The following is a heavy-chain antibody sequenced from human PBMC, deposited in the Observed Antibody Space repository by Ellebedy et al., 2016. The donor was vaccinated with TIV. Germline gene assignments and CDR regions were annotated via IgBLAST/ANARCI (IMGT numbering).Heavy chain of an antibody. V-gene: IGHV4-34*01. D-gene: IGHD2-21*01. CDR1: GGSFSGYY. J-gene: IGHJ1*01. CDR2: INHSGST. Sequence: SETLSLTCAVYGGSFSGYYWSWIRQPPGKGLEWIGEINHSGSTNYNPSLKSRVTISVDTSKNQFSLKLSSVTAADTAMYYCVRGPGRGYSFEEWGQGTLVTVSS. CDR3: VRGPGRGYSFEE.